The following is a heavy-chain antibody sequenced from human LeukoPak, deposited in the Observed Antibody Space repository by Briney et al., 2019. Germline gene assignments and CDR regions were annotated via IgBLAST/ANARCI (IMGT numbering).Heavy chain of an antibody. CDR2: INHSGST. CDR3: ARGRGARSSRWYNWFDP. CDR1: GGSFSAYY. Sequence: SETLSLTCAVYGGSFSAYYWSWIRQPPGKGLEWVGEINHSGSTNYNPSLKSRVTISIDTSKNQFSLEMSSVTAADTAVYYCARGRGARSSRWYNWFDPWGQGTLVTVSS. D-gene: IGHD6-13*01. V-gene: IGHV4-34*01. J-gene: IGHJ5*02.